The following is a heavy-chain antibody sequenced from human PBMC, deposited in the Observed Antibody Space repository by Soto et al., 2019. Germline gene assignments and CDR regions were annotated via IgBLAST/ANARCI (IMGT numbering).Heavy chain of an antibody. CDR1: GFTFNTYD. V-gene: IGHV3-23*01. D-gene: IGHD3-16*01. CDR3: GRHGGG. Sequence: EVQLLESGGGLVQPGGSLRLSCAASGFTFNTYDMSWVRQAPGTGLEWVSSIATTGETTFYADSVRGRFTISRDNSKNTLFLQIITLRADDTAIYYCGRHGGGWGHGTLVTVSS. CDR2: IATTGETT. J-gene: IGHJ4*01.